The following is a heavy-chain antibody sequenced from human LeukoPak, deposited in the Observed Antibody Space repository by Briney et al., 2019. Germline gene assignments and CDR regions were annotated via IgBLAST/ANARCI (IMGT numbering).Heavy chain of an antibody. CDR1: GYTFTNYG. V-gene: IGHV1-18*01. D-gene: IGHD6-13*01. Sequence: GASVKISCKASGYTFTNYGISWVRQAPGQGLEWMGWISAHNGNKKYAQMLQGRVTMTTDTSTSTAYMELRSLRSDDTAVYYCARVAAADYFDYWGQGTLVTVSS. J-gene: IGHJ4*02. CDR3: ARVAAADYFDY. CDR2: ISAHNGNK.